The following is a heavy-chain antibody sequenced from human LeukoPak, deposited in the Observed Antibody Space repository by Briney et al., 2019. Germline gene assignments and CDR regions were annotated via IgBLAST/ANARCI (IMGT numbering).Heavy chain of an antibody. CDR3: TRDARNVYRILEWSNDDFDL. D-gene: IGHD3-3*01. Sequence: GRCLRLSCAASGFSFNSDGINSVRQAPRKRLGWLLSVSIILAYINYADTMKGRFTITRDNAKNSLYLKMNSLRAEDTAVYYCTRDARNVYRILEWSNDDFDLWGRGTQVTVSS. CDR1: GFSFNSDG. CDR2: VSIILAYI. J-gene: IGHJ3*01. V-gene: IGHV3-21*06.